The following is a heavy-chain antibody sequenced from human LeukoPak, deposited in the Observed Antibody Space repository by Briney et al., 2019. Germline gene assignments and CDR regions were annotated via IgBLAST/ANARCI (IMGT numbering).Heavy chain of an antibody. V-gene: IGHV3-23*01. CDR2: ISGNGDYT. D-gene: IGHD1-7*01. J-gene: IGHJ4*02. CDR1: GFTFSANP. Sequence: GGSLRLSCAASGFTFSANPMSWVRQAPGKGLEWVSSISGNGDYTYYADSVKGRLTISRDNSKNTLYVQVNSLRAEDTAVYYCAKEAATKPFDCWGQGTLVTVSS. CDR3: AKEAATKPFDC.